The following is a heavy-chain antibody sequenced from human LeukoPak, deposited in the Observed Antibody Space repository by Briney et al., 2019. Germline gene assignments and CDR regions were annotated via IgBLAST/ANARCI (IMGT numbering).Heavy chain of an antibody. Sequence: PGGSLRLSCAASGLSFDDYGMSCVRQAPGKGLEWVSGINWNGGSTLYADSVKGRFTISRDNAKNSLYLQMKSLRAEDTALYYCARLGDGYTMFDYWGQGTLVTVSS. CDR2: INWNGGST. CDR3: ARLGDGYTMFDY. CDR1: GLSFDDYG. D-gene: IGHD5-24*01. J-gene: IGHJ4*02. V-gene: IGHV3-20*04.